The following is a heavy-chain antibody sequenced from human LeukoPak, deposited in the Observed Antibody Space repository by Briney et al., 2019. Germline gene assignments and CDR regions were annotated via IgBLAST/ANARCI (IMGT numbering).Heavy chain of an antibody. CDR2: IIPILGIA. J-gene: IGHJ1*01. CDR1: GGTFSSYT. Sequence: SVKVSCKASGGTFSSYTISWVRQAPGQGLEWMGRIIPILGIAIYAQKFQGRVTITTDESTSTAYMELSSLRSEDTAVYYCAVRNSDYGDYLVAEYFQHWGQGTLVTVSS. CDR3: AVRNSDYGDYLVAEYFQH. V-gene: IGHV1-69*02. D-gene: IGHD4-17*01.